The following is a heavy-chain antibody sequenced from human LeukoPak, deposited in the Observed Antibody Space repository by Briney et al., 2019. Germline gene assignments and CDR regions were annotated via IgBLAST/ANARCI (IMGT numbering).Heavy chain of an antibody. CDR3: ASGSPNSYDYVWGSYRPFFDY. CDR2: IYHRGST. Sequence: SETLSLTCAVSGGSISSGGYSWSWIRQPLGKGLEWIGYIYHRGSTYYNPSLKSRVTISVDRSKNQFSLKLSSVTAADTPVYYCASGSPNSYDYVWGSYRPFFDYWGQGTLVTVSS. V-gene: IGHV4-30-2*01. J-gene: IGHJ4*02. CDR1: GGSISSGGYS. D-gene: IGHD3-16*02.